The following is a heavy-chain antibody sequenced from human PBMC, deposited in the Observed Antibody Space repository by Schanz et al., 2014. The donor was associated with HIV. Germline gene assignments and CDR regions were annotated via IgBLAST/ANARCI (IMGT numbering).Heavy chain of an antibody. Sequence: VQLVESGGGVVQPGGSLRLSCAASGSTFSSYWMHWVRQAPGKGLVWVSRINSDGSSTNYADSVKGRFTISRDNSKNTLYLQMDSLRAEDTALYYCARDPYCRTTSCYSTAFDLWGQGTLVTVSS. J-gene: IGHJ3*01. D-gene: IGHD2-2*01. V-gene: IGHV3-74*01. CDR3: ARDPYCRTTSCYSTAFDL. CDR2: INSDGSST. CDR1: GSTFSSYW.